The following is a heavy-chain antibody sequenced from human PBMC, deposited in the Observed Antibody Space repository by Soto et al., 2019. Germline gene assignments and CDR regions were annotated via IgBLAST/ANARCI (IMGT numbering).Heavy chain of an antibody. J-gene: IGHJ6*02. CDR3: ARDLGAYTIFVVLRMRLSMDV. V-gene: IGHV3-30-3*01. CDR2: ISYDGSNK. D-gene: IGHD3-3*01. CDR1: GFTFSSYA. Sequence: QPGGSVRLSCAASGFTFSSYAMHWVRQAPGKGLEWVAVISYDGSNKYYADSVKGRFTISRDNSKNTLYLQMNSLRAEDTAVYYCARDLGAYTIFVVLRMRLSMDVRGPG.